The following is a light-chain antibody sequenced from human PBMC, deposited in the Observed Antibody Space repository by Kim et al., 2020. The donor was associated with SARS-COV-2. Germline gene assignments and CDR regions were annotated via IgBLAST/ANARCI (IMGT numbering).Light chain of an antibody. V-gene: IGLV1-44*01. CDR2: SNN. Sequence: ELTQPPSASGTPGQRVTISCSGGSSNIGSSPVNWYRQLPGTAPKLLIYSNNQRPSGVPDRFSGSKSGTSASLAISGVQSEDEADYYCAVWDDSLSGPDWVFGGGTQLTVL. CDR1: SSNIGSSP. CDR3: AVWDDSLSGPDWV. J-gene: IGLJ3*02.